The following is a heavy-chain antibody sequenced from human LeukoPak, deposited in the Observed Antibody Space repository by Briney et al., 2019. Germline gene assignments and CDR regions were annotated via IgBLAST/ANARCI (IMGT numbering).Heavy chain of an antibody. Sequence: PQTLSLSPTVSGRSVRNSYLSWIRQPPGNGLEWLGYIDYTGNTSYTPSLMSRVSISVYTSKTPFSLKLSSASAAHPPVCHCATISGPGITTGSLTVDMWGVGTMVTVSS. V-gene: IGHV4-59*02. CDR1: GRSVRNSY. CDR2: IDYTGNT. D-gene: IGHD7-27*01. J-gene: IGHJ3*02. CDR3: ATISGPGITTGSLTVDM.